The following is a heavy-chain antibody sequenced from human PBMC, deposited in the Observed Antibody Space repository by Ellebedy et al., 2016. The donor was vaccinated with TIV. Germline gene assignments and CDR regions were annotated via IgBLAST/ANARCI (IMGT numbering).Heavy chain of an antibody. CDR3: ATTWFGYLPFYYYYYGLDV. D-gene: IGHD2-2*03. V-gene: IGHV3-15*01. Sequence: PGGSLRLSCSASGFSFDGAWMAWVRQAPGKGLEWVGRIKSKIDGETAEYSAPVRDRFTISRDDSKSTLYLQMNSLKSEDTAVYHCATTWFGYLPFYYYYYGLDVWGQGTAVTVSS. CDR1: GFSFDGAW. J-gene: IGHJ6*02. CDR2: IKSKIDGETA.